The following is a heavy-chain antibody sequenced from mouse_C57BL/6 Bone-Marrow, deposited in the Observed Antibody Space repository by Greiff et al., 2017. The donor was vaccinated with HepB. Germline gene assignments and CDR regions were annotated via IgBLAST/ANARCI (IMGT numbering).Heavy chain of an antibody. J-gene: IGHJ1*03. Sequence: QVQLQQPGAELVMPGASVKLSCKASGYTFTSYWMHWVKQRPGQGLEWIGEFDPSDSYTNYNQKFKGKSTLTVDKSSSTAYMQLSSLTSEDSAVYYCARIYYYGSSFYWYFDVWGTGTTVTVSS. V-gene: IGHV1-69*01. CDR1: GYTFTSYW. CDR2: FDPSDSYT. D-gene: IGHD1-1*01. CDR3: ARIYYYGSSFYWYFDV.